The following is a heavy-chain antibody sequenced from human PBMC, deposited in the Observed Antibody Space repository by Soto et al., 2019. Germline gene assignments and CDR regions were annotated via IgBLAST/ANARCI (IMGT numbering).Heavy chain of an antibody. CDR2: ISDFAGHI. V-gene: IGHV1-18*01. J-gene: IGHJ5*02. CDR3: ARDYDRRGEDWFDP. CDR1: GYTFTNYG. D-gene: IGHD3-16*01. Sequence: QVELVQSGAEMKKPGASVKVSCKASGYTFTNYGISWVRQAPRQGLEWMGWISDFAGHINYAQKLQRRVTLTIDTSTSTPYMDLSSLTSDVASIYYCARDYDRRGEDWFDPWGKGTLVTVSS.